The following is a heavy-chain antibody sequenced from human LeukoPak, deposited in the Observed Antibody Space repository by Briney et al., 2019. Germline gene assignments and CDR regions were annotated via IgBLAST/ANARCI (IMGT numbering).Heavy chain of an antibody. CDR3: ARVGGIYDSSGYYYDNWFDP. CDR1: GYSISSGYY. Sequence: SETLSLTCTVSGYSISSGYYWGWIRPPPGEGLEWIGSIYHSGSTYYNPSLKSRVTISVDTSKNQFSLKLSSVTAADTAVYYCARVGGIYDSSGYYYDNWFDPWGQGTLVTVSS. V-gene: IGHV4-38-2*02. D-gene: IGHD3-22*01. CDR2: IYHSGST. J-gene: IGHJ5*02.